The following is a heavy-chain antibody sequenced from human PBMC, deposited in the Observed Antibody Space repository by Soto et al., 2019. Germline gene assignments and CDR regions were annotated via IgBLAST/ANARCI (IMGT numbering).Heavy chain of an antibody. CDR2: IIPIFGTA. Sequence: QVQLVQSGAEVKKPGSSVKVSCKASGGTFSSYAISWVRQAPGQGLEWMGGIIPIFGTANYAQKFQGRVTITADESTSTAYMELSSLISEDTAVYYCARGKYYCDSSGSTRGWFDPWGQGTLVTVSS. CDR1: GGTFSSYA. V-gene: IGHV1-69*01. CDR3: ARGKYYCDSSGSTRGWFDP. D-gene: IGHD3-22*01. J-gene: IGHJ5*02.